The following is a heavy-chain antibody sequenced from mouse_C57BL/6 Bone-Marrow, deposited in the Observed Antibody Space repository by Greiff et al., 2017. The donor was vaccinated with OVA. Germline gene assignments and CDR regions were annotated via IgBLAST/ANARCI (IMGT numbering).Heavy chain of an antibody. Sequence: ESGAELVKPGASVKISCKASGYAFSSYWMNWVKQRPGKGLEWIGQIYPGDGDTNYNGKFKGKATLTADKSSSTAYMQLSSLTSEDSAVYFCARRGPHYYGSSWYFDVWGTGTTVTVSS. CDR3: ARRGPHYYGSSWYFDV. CDR2: IYPGDGDT. CDR1: GYAFSSYW. V-gene: IGHV1-80*01. J-gene: IGHJ1*03. D-gene: IGHD1-1*01.